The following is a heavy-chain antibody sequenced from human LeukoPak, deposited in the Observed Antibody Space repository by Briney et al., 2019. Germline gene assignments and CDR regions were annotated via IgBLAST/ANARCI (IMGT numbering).Heavy chain of an antibody. CDR2: IWYDGSNK. J-gene: IGHJ4*02. D-gene: IGHD4-17*01. CDR3: ARDTVTTLVDFDY. CDR1: GFTFSSYG. Sequence: GRSLRLSCAASGFTFSSYGMHWVRQAPGKGLEWVAVIWYDGSNKYYADSVKGRFTISRDNSKNTLYLQMNSLRAEDTAVYYCARDTVTTLVDFDYWGQGTLVTVSS. V-gene: IGHV3-33*01.